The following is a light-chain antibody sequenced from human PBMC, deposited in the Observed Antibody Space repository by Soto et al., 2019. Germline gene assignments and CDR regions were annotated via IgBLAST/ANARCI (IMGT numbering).Light chain of an antibody. Sequence: QSVLTQPPSASGTPGQRVTISCSGSSSNIGSNTVNWYQQLPGTAPKLLIYSDNQRPSGAPDRFSGSKSGTSASLAISGLQSEDETDYYCAAWDDSLNGPVFGGGTKLTAL. CDR2: SDN. V-gene: IGLV1-44*01. CDR1: SSNIGSNT. CDR3: AAWDDSLNGPV. J-gene: IGLJ2*01.